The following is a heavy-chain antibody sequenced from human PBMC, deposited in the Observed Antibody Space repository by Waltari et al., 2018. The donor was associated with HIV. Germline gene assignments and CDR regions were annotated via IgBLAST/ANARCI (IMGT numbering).Heavy chain of an antibody. V-gene: IGHV1-3*01. CDR2: INAGNGNT. D-gene: IGHD2-15*01. CDR3: ARDIPRMGIDY. Sequence: QVQLVQSGAEVKKPGASVKVSCKASGYTFTSYAMHWVRQAPGQRLEWRGWINAGNGNTKYSQKVQGRGTITRDTSASTAYMELSSLRSEDTAVYYCARDIPRMGIDYWGQGTLVTVSS. CDR1: GYTFTSYA. J-gene: IGHJ4*02.